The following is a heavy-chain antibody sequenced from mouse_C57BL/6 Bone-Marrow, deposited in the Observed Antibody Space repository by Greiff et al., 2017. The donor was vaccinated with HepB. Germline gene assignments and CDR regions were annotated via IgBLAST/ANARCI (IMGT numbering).Heavy chain of an antibody. J-gene: IGHJ4*01. CDR2: ISSGSSTI. Sequence: EVQRVESGGGLVKPGGSLKLSCAASGFTFSDYGMHWVRQAPEKGLEWVAYISSGSSTIYYEDSVKGRFTISRDNAKNTLFLQMTSLRSEDTAMYYCEGAPYYAIDYWGQGTSVTVSS. V-gene: IGHV5-17*01. CDR1: GFTFSDYG. CDR3: EGAPYYAIDY.